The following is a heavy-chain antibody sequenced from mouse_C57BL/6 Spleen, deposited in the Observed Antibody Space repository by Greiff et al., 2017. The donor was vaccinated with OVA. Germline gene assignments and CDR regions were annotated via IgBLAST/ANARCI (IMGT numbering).Heavy chain of an antibody. D-gene: IGHD1-1*01. Sequence: QVQLKESGAELVRPGASVQLSCKASGYTFPDYYINWVKQRPGQGLEWIARIYPGSGNTYYNEKFKGKATLTAEKSSSTAYMQLSSLTSEDSAVYFCARGTAGSSPYYFDYWGQGTTLTVSS. CDR2: IYPGSGNT. CDR3: ARGTAGSSPYYFDY. J-gene: IGHJ2*01. V-gene: IGHV1-76*01. CDR1: GYTFPDYY.